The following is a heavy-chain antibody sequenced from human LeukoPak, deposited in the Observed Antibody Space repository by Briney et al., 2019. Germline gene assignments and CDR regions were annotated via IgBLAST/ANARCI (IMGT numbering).Heavy chain of an antibody. CDR1: GFTFNSYW. J-gene: IGHJ4*02. V-gene: IGHV3-7*03. D-gene: IGHD3-16*02. Sequence: GGSLKLSCAASGFTFNSYWMSWVRQAPGKGLEWVANIKQDGSEKYYVDSVKGRFTISRDNAKNSLYLQMNGLRADDTAPYYCTRDAFQSGPWTYRFDYWGQGTLVTVSS. CDR2: IKQDGSEK. CDR3: TRDAFQSGPWTYRFDY.